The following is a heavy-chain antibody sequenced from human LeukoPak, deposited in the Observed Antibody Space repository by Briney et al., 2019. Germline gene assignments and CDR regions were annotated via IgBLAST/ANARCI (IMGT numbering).Heavy chain of an antibody. J-gene: IGHJ5*02. Sequence: SETLSLTCTVSAGSVSSGSYYWGWIRQPPGKGLEWIGYIYYSQSTNCNSSLKSRVTISVDTSKHQFSLQLSSVTAADTSVYYCASGVVVAATASFDPWGQGTLVTVSS. D-gene: IGHD2-15*01. V-gene: IGHV4-61*01. CDR2: IYYSQST. CDR3: ASGVVVAATASFDP. CDR1: AGSVSSGSYY.